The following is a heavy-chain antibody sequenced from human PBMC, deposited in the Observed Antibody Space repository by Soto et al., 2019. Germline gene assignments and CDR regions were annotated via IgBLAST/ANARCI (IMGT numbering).Heavy chain of an antibody. D-gene: IGHD4-17*01. CDR3: ARGTYGDYVGWFDP. Sequence: ASVKVSCKASGYTFTSYAMHWVRQAPGQRLEWMGWINAGNGNTKYSQKFQGRVTITRDTTASTAYMELSSLRSEDTAVYYCARGTYGDYVGWFDPWGQGTLVTVSS. CDR1: GYTFTSYA. CDR2: INAGNGNT. J-gene: IGHJ5*02. V-gene: IGHV1-3*01.